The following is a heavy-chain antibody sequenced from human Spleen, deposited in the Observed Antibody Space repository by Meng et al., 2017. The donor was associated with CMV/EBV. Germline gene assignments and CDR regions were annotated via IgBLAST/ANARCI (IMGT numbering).Heavy chain of an antibody. CDR3: ARIEDNWNYALSY. CDR1: DGPSGRNAYY. Sequence: VADGPSGRNAYYWAWIRQPPGKGLEWIGHIYYSGQTYYNPSLKSRLTMSIDTAKRQFSLNLGSVNAADSAVYFCARIEDNWNYALSYWGQGILVTVSS. J-gene: IGHJ4*02. D-gene: IGHD1-7*01. V-gene: IGHV4-39*07. CDR2: IYYSGQT.